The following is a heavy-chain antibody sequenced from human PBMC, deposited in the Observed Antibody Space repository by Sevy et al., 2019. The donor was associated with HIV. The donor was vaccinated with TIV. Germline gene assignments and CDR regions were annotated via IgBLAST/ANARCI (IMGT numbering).Heavy chain of an antibody. CDR3: AKNTAAVGTGGFDY. CDR2: IQYDERNT. V-gene: IGHV3-30*02. Sequence: GGSLRLSCTTSGFTFSYSGMHWVRQAPGKGLEWVTFIQYDERNTHYADSVKGRFTISRDNSKNMLYLQMNSLGGDDTAVYYCAKNTAAVGTGGFDYWGQGALVTVSS. D-gene: IGHD6-13*01. J-gene: IGHJ4*02. CDR1: GFTFSYSG.